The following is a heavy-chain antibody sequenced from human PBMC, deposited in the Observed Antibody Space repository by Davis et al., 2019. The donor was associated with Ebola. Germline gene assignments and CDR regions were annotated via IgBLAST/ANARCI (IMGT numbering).Heavy chain of an antibody. D-gene: IGHD1-1*01. V-gene: IGHV4-39*06. CDR1: AASIIGNNHY. CDR2: IYPSWHT. CDR3: ARCGTTGTTVDWFDP. J-gene: IGHJ5*02. Sequence: PSQTLSLTCSVSAASIIGNNHYWGWFRQPPVKGLEWIGIIYPSWHTYYNWSLTSRLSISVDTSKNQFTLKLYSVTAADTAVYYCARCGTTGTTVDWFDPWGQGTLVTVSS.